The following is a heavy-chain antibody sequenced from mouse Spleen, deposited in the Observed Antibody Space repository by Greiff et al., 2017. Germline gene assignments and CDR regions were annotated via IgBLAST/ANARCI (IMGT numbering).Heavy chain of an antibody. Sequence: VQLQQSGAELVKPGASVKLSCKASGYTFTSYWMHWVKQRPGQGLEWIGEIDPSDSYTNYNQKFKGKATLTVDKSSSTAYMQLSSLTSEDSAVYYCALTVVATKYFDVWGAGTTVTVSS. J-gene: IGHJ1*01. V-gene: IGHV1-69*02. CDR2: IDPSDSYT. D-gene: IGHD1-1*01. CDR3: ALTVVATKYFDV. CDR1: GYTFTSYW.